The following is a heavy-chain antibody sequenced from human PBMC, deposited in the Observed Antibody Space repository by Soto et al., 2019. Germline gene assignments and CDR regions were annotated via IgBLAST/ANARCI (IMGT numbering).Heavy chain of an antibody. Sequence: GGSLRLSCAASGFTFSSYSMNWVRQAPGKGLEWVSSISSSSSYIYYADSVKGRFTISRDNAKNSLYLQMNSLRAEDTAVYYCARGGHSSGWYPLGYYYYMDVWGKGTTVTVSS. CDR1: GFTFSSYS. CDR2: ISSSSSYI. D-gene: IGHD6-19*01. V-gene: IGHV3-21*01. J-gene: IGHJ6*03. CDR3: ARGGHSSGWYPLGYYYYMDV.